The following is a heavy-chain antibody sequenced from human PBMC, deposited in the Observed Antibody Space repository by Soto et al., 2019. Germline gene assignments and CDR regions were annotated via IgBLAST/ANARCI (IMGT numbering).Heavy chain of an antibody. CDR1: GYSFTSYW. CDR2: IDPSDSYT. CDR3: ARTLDSSGYYFPYYYYYYGMYV. D-gene: IGHD3-22*01. J-gene: IGHJ6*02. V-gene: IGHV5-10-1*01. Sequence: GESLKISCKGSGYSFTSYWISWVRQMPGKGLEWMGRIDPSDSYTNYSPSFQGHVTISADKSISTAYLQWSSLKASDTAMYYCARTLDSSGYYFPYYYYYYGMYVWGQGTTVTVSS.